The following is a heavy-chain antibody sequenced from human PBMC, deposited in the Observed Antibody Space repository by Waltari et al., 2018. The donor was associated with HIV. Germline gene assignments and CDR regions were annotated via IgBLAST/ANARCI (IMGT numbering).Heavy chain of an antibody. Sequence: QVQLAESGGGVVQPGRSPSLSGVASGFIFNKFGMHWVRQKPGKGLEWVAAIWYDGGNEYYADSVKGRFTISRDNSKNTLYLQMNSLRAEDTAVYYCARDWTITATTRVDFWGPGTLVTVSS. CDR3: ARDWTITATTRVDF. CDR1: GFIFNKFG. V-gene: IGHV3-33*01. J-gene: IGHJ4*03. D-gene: IGHD1-20*01. CDR2: IWYDGGNE.